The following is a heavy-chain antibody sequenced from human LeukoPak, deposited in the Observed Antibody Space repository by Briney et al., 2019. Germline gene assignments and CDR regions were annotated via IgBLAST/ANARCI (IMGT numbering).Heavy chain of an antibody. CDR1: GGSISSYY. V-gene: IGHV4-59*06. CDR3: ARAYCSSTSCPYDYHGMDV. J-gene: IGHJ6*02. Sequence: SETLSLTCTVSGGSISSYYWSWIRQPAGKGLEWIGYIYYSGSTYYNPSLKSRVTISVDTSKNQFSLKLSSVTAADTAVYYCARAYCSSTSCPYDYHGMDVWGQGTTVTVSS. D-gene: IGHD2-2*01. CDR2: IYYSGST.